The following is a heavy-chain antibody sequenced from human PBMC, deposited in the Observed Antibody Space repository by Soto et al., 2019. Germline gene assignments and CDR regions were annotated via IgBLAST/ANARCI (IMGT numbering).Heavy chain of an antibody. Sequence: SETLSLTCAVYGGSFSGYYWSWIRQPPGKGLEWIGEINHSGSTNYNPSLKSRVTVSVDTSKNRFSLKLSSVTAADTAVYYCASLGVVPAAIRNHNWFDPWGQGTLVTVSS. J-gene: IGHJ5*02. D-gene: IGHD2-2*02. CDR3: ASLGVVPAAIRNHNWFDP. CDR1: GGSFSGYY. CDR2: INHSGST. V-gene: IGHV4-34*01.